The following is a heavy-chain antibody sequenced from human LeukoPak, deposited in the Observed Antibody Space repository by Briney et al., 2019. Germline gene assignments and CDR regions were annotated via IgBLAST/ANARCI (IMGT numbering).Heavy chain of an antibody. Sequence: GGSLRLSCVASGFTFTNHGMTWFRQAPGKGLEWVSTISGSGYNTYYADSEKGRFTISRDSSKNTLFLQMNGLRPEDTAVYYCAKGLALDPWGQGTLVTVSS. CDR3: AKGLALDP. J-gene: IGHJ5*02. CDR1: GFTFTNHG. CDR2: ISGSGYNT. V-gene: IGHV3-23*01.